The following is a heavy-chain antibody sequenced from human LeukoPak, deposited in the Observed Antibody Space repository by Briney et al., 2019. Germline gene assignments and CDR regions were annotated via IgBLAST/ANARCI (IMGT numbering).Heavy chain of an antibody. CDR3: ARGMVRGVIKTFDRDNWFDP. V-gene: IGHV4-30-4*01. J-gene: IGHJ5*02. D-gene: IGHD3-10*01. CDR2: IYYSGST. CDR1: GGSISSGDYY. Sequence: SETLSLTCTVSGGSISSGDYYWSWIRQPPGKGLEWIGYIYYSGSTYYNPSLKSRVTISVDTSKNQFSLKLSSVTAADTAVYYCARGMVRGVIKTFDRDNWFDPWGQGTLVTVSS.